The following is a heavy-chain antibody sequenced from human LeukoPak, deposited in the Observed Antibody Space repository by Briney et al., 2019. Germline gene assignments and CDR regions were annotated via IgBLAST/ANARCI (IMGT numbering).Heavy chain of an antibody. J-gene: IGHJ4*02. CDR1: GFTFSSYA. CDR3: AKFGGLLSDY. V-gene: IGHV3-30-3*02. Sequence: GGSLRLSCAASGFTFSSYAMHWVRQAPGQGLEWVAVISNDGSNKYYADSVKGRFTISRDISKNTLYLQMNSLRAEDTAVYYCAKFGGLLSDYWGQGTLVTVSS. D-gene: IGHD3-10*01. CDR2: ISNDGSNK.